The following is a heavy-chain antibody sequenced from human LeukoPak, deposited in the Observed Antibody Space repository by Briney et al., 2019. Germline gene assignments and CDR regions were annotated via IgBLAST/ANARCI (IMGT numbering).Heavy chain of an antibody. V-gene: IGHV1-8*01. CDR2: MNPNSGNT. J-gene: IGHJ5*02. D-gene: IGHD3-9*01. Sequence: GASVKVSCKASGYTFTSYDINWVRQATGQGLEWMGWMNPNSGNTGYAQKFQGRVTMTRNTSISTAYMEQSSLRSEDTAVYYCARGKKLRYFDWLFENWFDPWGQGTLVTVSS. CDR3: ARGKKLRYFDWLFENWFDP. CDR1: GYTFTSYD.